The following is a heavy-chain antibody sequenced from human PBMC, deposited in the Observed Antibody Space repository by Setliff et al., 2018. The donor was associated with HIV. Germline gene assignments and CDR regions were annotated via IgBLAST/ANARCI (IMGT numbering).Heavy chain of an antibody. CDR1: GYTFTVYY. J-gene: IGHJ4*02. V-gene: IGHV1-24*01. CDR2: FDPEDGER. CDR3: ARGTGSYSYFDS. D-gene: IGHD1-26*01. Sequence: GASVKVSCKASGYTFTVYYMHWVRQAPGKGLEWMGGFDPEDGERIYAQKFQDRVTMTEDTSSDTAYMEMSSLTSEDTAVYFCARGTGSYSYFDSWGLGTLVTVSS.